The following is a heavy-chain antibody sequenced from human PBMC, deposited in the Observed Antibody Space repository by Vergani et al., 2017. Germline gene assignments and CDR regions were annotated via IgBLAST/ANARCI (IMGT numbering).Heavy chain of an antibody. CDR1: GYTFSNYY. D-gene: IGHD3-9*01. J-gene: IGHJ4*02. CDR3: ARGYYCSLTGYRY. Sequence: QVQVVQSGAEVKKSGASVKVSCKTSGYTFSNYYMHWVRQAPGQGLEWMGIINPSGGHTNYAQKFQGRVTMTRDTSTSTVYMELSSLRSEDTAIYYCARGYYCSLTGYRYWGQGTLVTVSA. CDR2: INPSGGHT. V-gene: IGHV1-46*03.